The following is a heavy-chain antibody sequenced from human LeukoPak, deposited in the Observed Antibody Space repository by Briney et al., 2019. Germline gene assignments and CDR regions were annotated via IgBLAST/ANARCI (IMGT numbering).Heavy chain of an antibody. J-gene: IGHJ6*02. CDR3: ARDFHGPMDV. D-gene: IGHD2/OR15-2a*01. CDR2: IYSGGST. V-gene: IGHV3-53*04. CDR1: GFTFDDYA. Sequence: PGRSLRLSCAASGFTFDDYAMHWVRQLPGKGLEWVSVIYSGGSTYYADSVKGRFTISRHNSKNTLYLQMNSLRAEDTAVYYCARDFHGPMDVWGQGTTVTVSS.